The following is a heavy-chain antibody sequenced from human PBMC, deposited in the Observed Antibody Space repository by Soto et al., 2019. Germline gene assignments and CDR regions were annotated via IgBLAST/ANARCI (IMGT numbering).Heavy chain of an antibody. Sequence: EVHLVESGGALVKPGGSLRLSCATSGFTFSNYSMNWVRQAPGKGLDWVSFLSSGSNFIDDADSVKGRFTISRDNAKNPLYRQMDSLRAEDTAVYYCASKESNRGERWLRLGIDYWGQGTLVTVSS. J-gene: IGHJ4*02. CDR3: ASKESNRGERWLRLGIDY. CDR1: GFTFSNYS. V-gene: IGHV3-21*01. D-gene: IGHD5-12*01. CDR2: LSSGSNFI.